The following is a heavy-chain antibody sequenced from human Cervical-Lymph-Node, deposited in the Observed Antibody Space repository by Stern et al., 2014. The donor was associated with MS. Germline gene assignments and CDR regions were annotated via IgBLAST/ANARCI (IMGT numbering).Heavy chain of an antibody. J-gene: IGHJ4*02. CDR2: INPSGGRT. CDR1: GYSFTSYY. CDR3: ARDGMTAATYYFDF. D-gene: IGHD6-13*01. Sequence: VQLVESGAEVKKPGASVKVSCKASGYSFTSYYMHWVRQAPGQGLEWIGIINPSGGRTNYAQKFQDRVTMTRDTSTSTVYMEMSSLRSEDTALYYCARDGMTAATYYFDFWGQGTVVTVSS. V-gene: IGHV1-46*01.